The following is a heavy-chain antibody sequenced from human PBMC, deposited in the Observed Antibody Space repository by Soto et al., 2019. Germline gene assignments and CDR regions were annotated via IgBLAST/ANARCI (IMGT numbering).Heavy chain of an antibody. CDR1: GGTFSSYA. V-gene: IGHV1-69*06. D-gene: IGHD3-22*01. J-gene: IGHJ1*01. CDR3: ARGGYYDSSGYPAEYFQH. Sequence: QVQLVQSGAEVKKPVSSVKVSCKASGGTFSSYAISWVRQAPGQGLEWMGGIIPIFGTANYAQKFQGRVTLTADKSTSTAYMELSSLRSEDTAVYYCARGGYYDSSGYPAEYFQHWGQGTLVTVSS. CDR2: IIPIFGTA.